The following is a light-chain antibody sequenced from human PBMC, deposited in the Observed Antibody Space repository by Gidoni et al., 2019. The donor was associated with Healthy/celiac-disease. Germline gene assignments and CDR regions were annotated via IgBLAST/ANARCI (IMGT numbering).Light chain of an antibody. V-gene: IGKV1-5*03. CDR1: QSIRSW. CDR2: KAS. Sequence: DIQMTQSPSTLSASVRDRVTITCRASQSIRSWLAWYQQKPGKAPKLLIYKASSLESGVPSRFSGSGSGTEFTLTISSLQPDDFATYYCQQYNSYSCSFXXXTKLEIK. J-gene: IGKJ2*04. CDR3: QQYNSYSCS.